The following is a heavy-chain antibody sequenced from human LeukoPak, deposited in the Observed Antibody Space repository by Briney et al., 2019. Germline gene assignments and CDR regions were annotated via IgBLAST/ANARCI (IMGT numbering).Heavy chain of an antibody. CDR2: IYHSGST. V-gene: IGHV4-34*01. J-gene: IGHJ6*02. Sequence: SETLSLTCAVYGGSFSGYYWSWIRQPPGKGLEWIGEIYHSGSTNYNPSLKSRVTISVDKSKNQFSLELSSVTAADTAVYYCARDSGYDPAYYYGMDVWGQGTTVTVSS. CDR1: GGSFSGYY. CDR3: ARDSGYDPAYYYGMDV. D-gene: IGHD5-12*01.